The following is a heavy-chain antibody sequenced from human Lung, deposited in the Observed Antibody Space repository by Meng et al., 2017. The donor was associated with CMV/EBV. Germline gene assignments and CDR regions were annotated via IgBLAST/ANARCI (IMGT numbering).Heavy chain of an antibody. D-gene: IGHD5-18*01. V-gene: IGHV3-20*04. J-gene: IGHJ6*02. CDR1: GFTFGDFG. Sequence: GGSLRLXCAASGFTFGDFGMGWVRQAPGKGLEWVSGINGKGGTIGYADSVKGRFTISRDNGKNFLYLQMNSLRAEDTALYFCVRGHTYVDYYFYGMDVWGQGTTVTVSS. CDR3: VRGHTYVDYYFYGMDV. CDR2: INGKGGTI.